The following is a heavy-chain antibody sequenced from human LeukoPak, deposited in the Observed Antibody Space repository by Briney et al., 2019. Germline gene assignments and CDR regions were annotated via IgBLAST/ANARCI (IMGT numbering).Heavy chain of an antibody. CDR1: GFTFSSYV. V-gene: IGHV3-30*04. D-gene: IGHD4-23*01. CDR3: PKPLLTPGN. Sequence: GGSLRLSCAASGFTFSSYVMHWVRQAPGKGLEWVAIITYGGSNEYYADSVKGRFTISRDNSRNALYLQLSRLRVDDTAFYYCPKPLLTPGNWGPGTLVTVSS. CDR2: ITYGGSNE. J-gene: IGHJ4*02.